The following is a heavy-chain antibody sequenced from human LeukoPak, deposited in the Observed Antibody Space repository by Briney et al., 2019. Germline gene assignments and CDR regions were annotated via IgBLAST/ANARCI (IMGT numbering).Heavy chain of an antibody. Sequence: GGSLRLSCAASGFTVSNNYMMWVRQAPGKGLEWVSDIYRGGDTNYADSVKGRFTISRDNAKNTLYLQMNSLRAEDTAVYYCARVLYGSGTHMNYWGQGTLVTVSS. CDR3: ARVLYGSGTHMNY. CDR1: GFTVSNNY. V-gene: IGHV3-53*01. D-gene: IGHD3-10*01. J-gene: IGHJ4*02. CDR2: IYRGGDT.